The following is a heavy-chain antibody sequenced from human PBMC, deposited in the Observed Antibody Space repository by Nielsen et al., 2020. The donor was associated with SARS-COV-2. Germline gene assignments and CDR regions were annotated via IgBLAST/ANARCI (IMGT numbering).Heavy chain of an antibody. CDR2: ISGSDST. CDR1: GFIYSSCA. CDR3: PRGRGKYCGGDCYLFDD. J-gene: IGHJ4*02. V-gene: IGHV3-23*01. Sequence: GESLKISCAVSGFIYSSCAMSWVRQAPGKSLEWVSTISGSDSTYYADSVKGRFTICRDNSKNTVYLQMNSLRADDTAGYYCPRGRGKYCGGDCYLFDDWGQGTLVTVSS. D-gene: IGHD2-21*02.